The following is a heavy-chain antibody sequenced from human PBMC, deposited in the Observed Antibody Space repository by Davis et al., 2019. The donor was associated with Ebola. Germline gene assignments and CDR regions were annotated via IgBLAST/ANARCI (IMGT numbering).Heavy chain of an antibody. CDR3: ARLRSGSSSFYFAY. V-gene: IGHV4-59*08. D-gene: IGHD6-6*01. CDR2: IYYSGST. CDR1: GASISSYY. J-gene: IGHJ4*02. Sequence: MPSETLSLTCSVSGASISSYYWSWIRQPPGKGLEWIGYIYYSGSTNYNPSLKSRVTISVDTSKNQFSLKLTSVTAADTAVYYCARLRSGSSSFYFAYWGQGTLVTVSS.